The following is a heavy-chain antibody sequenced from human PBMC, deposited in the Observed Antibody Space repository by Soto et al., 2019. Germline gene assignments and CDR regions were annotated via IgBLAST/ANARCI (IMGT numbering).Heavy chain of an antibody. CDR2: ISSSSSTI. Sequence: EVQLVESGGGLVQPGGSLRLSCAASGFTFSSYSMNWVRQDPGKGLEWVSYISSSSSTIYYADSVKGRFTISRDNAKNSLYLQMNSLRAEDTAVYYCARDSSETSGYSSGWPRDYWGQGTLVTVSS. D-gene: IGHD6-19*01. J-gene: IGHJ4*02. CDR1: GFTFSSYS. V-gene: IGHV3-48*01. CDR3: ARDSSETSGYSSGWPRDY.